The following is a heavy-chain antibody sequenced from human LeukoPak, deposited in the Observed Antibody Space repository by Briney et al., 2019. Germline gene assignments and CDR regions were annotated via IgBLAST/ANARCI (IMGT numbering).Heavy chain of an antibody. Sequence: ASVKVSCQFSGYTLTQLSMHWVRQAPGKGREWMGGFDPEDGETIYAQKFQGRVTMTEDTSTDTAYKELSSLRSEDTAVYYCATGLDSSSLDYWGQGTLVTVSS. V-gene: IGHV1-24*01. D-gene: IGHD6-13*01. CDR2: FDPEDGET. CDR3: ATGLDSSSLDY. CDR1: GYTLTQLS. J-gene: IGHJ4*02.